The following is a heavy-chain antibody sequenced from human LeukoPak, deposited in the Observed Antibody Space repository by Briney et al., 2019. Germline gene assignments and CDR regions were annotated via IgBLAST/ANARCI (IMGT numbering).Heavy chain of an antibody. CDR1: GGSFSGYY. CDR3: ADGYNSGLVDY. D-gene: IGHD5-24*01. CDR2: INHSGST. V-gene: IGHV4-34*01. Sequence: KSSETLSLTCAVYGGSFSGYYWSWIRQPPGKGLEWIGEINHSGSTNYNPSLKSRVTISVDTSKNQFSLKLSSVTAADTAVYYCADGYNSGLVDYWGQGTLVTVSS. J-gene: IGHJ4*02.